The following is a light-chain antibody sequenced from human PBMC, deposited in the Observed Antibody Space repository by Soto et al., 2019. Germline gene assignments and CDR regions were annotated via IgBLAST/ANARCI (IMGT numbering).Light chain of an antibody. Sequence: QSALTQPASVSGSPGQSITISCTGTSSDVGGYNYVSWYQQHPGKAPKLMIYEVSNRPSGVSNRFSGSKSGNTASLTISGLQAEDEADYYGSSYTHSGTPYVVFGGGTKVTVL. J-gene: IGLJ2*01. V-gene: IGLV2-14*01. CDR1: SSDVGGYNY. CDR3: SSYTHSGTPYVV. CDR2: EVS.